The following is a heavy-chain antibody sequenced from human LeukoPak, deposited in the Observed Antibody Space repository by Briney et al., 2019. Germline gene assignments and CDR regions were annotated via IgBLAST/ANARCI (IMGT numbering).Heavy chain of an antibody. J-gene: IGHJ4*02. V-gene: IGHV3-48*04. CDR3: ARAVRTFYSSGWYGGGYFDY. CDR2: ISSSSSTI. CDR1: GFTFSSYS. D-gene: IGHD6-19*01. Sequence: TGGSLGLSCAASGFTFSSYSMNWVRQAPGKGLEWVSYISSSSSTIYYADSVKGRFTISRDNAKNSLYLQMNSLRAEDTAVYYCARAVRTFYSSGWYGGGYFDYWGQGTLVTVSS.